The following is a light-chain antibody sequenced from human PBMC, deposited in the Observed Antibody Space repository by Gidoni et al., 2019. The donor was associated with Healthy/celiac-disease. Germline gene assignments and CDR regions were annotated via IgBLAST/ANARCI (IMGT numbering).Light chain of an antibody. CDR1: SSDVGDYNY. Sequence: QSALTQSRSVSGSPGQSVTISCTGTSSDVGDYNYFSWSQQHPGKAPKLMIHDVSKRPSGVPDRFSGSKSGNTASLTISGLQAEDEADYYCCSYAGSYTPVFGGGTKLTVL. CDR2: DVS. J-gene: IGLJ2*01. CDR3: CSYAGSYTPV. V-gene: IGLV2-11*01.